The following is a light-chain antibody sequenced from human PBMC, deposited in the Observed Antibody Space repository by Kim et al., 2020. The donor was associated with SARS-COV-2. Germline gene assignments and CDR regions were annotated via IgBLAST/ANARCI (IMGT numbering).Light chain of an antibody. J-gene: IGKJ4*01. CDR2: AAS. CDR1: SNY. CDR3: QKYNSAP. V-gene: IGKV1-27*01. Sequence: DIQMTQSPSSLSTSVGDRVTISNYLGWYQEKPGKVPKPLIYAASTLQSGVPSRFCGSGSGTDFTLTISSLQPEDVATYYCQKYNSAPFGGGTKVEIE.